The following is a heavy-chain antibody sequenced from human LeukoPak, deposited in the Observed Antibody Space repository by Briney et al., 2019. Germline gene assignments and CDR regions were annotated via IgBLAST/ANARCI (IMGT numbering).Heavy chain of an antibody. CDR1: GFTFSAYT. CDR2: ISHDGSTQ. V-gene: IGHV3-30*04. CDR3: ARDVSAGEAHDH. J-gene: IGHJ4*02. D-gene: IGHD2-21*01. Sequence: GGSLRLSCAASGFTFSAYTMHWVRQAPGKGLEWMAVISHDGSTQYYGASVKGRFTVSRDNSKNTLFLHMNSQRVEDTAVYYCARDVSAGEAHDHWGQGTLVIVSS.